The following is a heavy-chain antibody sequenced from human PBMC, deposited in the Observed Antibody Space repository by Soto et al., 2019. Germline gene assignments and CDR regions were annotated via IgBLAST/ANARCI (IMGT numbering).Heavy chain of an antibody. CDR1: GFTFSSYT. CDR3: AREIPSRGAGWFDP. V-gene: IGHV3-48*02. D-gene: IGHD3-10*01. J-gene: IGHJ5*02. Sequence: EVQLVESGGGLVQPGGSLRLSCAASGFTFSSYTMNWVRQAPGKGLEWVSYISSSSRTIYYADSVKGRFIISRDNAKNSLYLQMNSLRDEDTAVYYCAREIPSRGAGWFDPWGQGTLVTVSS. CDR2: ISSSSRTI.